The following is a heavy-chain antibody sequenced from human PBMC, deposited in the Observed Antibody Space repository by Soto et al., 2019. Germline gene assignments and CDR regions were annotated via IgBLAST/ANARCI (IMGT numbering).Heavy chain of an antibody. V-gene: IGHV3-7*01. CDR2: IIQDGGQT. CDR1: GFTCINYR. D-gene: IGHD3-16*01. J-gene: IGHJ4*02. Sequence: QPGGSLRLSCSASGFTCINYRMSWVRQAPEKGLEWVAKIIQDGGQTYYVDSVKGRSTISRDNAKNSLYLQLNNLRAEDTAVYYCATDYEAYWCQGTLVTVSS. CDR3: ATDYEAY.